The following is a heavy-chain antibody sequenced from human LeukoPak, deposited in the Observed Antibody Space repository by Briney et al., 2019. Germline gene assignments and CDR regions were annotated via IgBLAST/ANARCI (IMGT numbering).Heavy chain of an antibody. CDR2: IYYIETT. V-gene: IGHV4-39*01. CDR3: ARVSGLSSGSIDY. J-gene: IGHJ4*02. CDR1: GGSISSNNYY. D-gene: IGHD6-19*01. Sequence: PSETLSLTCTVSGGSISSNNYYWGWIRQPPGQGLEWIGSIYYIETTYYNPSLKSRVTISVDTSRNQFSLKLSSLTAADTAVYYCARVSGLSSGSIDYWGQGTLVTVSS.